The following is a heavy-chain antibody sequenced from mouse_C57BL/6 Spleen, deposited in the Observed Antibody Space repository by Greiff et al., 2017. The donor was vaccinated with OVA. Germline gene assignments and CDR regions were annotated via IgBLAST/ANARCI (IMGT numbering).Heavy chain of an antibody. J-gene: IGHJ2*01. CDR1: GFTFSSYT. CDR3: ARAYYGSLDY. CDR2: ISGGGGNT. V-gene: IGHV5-9*01. D-gene: IGHD1-1*01. Sequence: EVKVEESGGGLVKPGGSLKLSCAASGFTFSSYTMSWVRQTPEKRLEWVATISGGGGNTYYPDSVKGRFTISRDNAKNTLYLQMSSLRSEDTALYYCARAYYGSLDYWGQGTTLTVSS.